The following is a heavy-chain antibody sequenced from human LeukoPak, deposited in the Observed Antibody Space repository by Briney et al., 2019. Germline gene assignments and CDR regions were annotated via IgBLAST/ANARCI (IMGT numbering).Heavy chain of an antibody. V-gene: IGHV3-21*01. CDR1: GFTFSSYS. Sequence: GGSLRLSCAASGFTFSSYSMNWVRQAPGKGLEWVSSISSSSYIYYADSVKGRFTIFRDNAKNSLYLQMNSLRAEDTAVYYCAGDSPPDNDYWGQGTLVTVSS. CDR2: ISSSSYI. CDR3: AGDSPPDNDY. J-gene: IGHJ4*02.